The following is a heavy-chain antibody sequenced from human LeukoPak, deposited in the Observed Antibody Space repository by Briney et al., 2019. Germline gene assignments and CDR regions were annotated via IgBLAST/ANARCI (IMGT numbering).Heavy chain of an antibody. CDR1: GFTFSSYS. D-gene: IGHD6-6*01. V-gene: IGHV3-21*05. Sequence: GGSLRLSCAASGFTFSSYSMNWVRQAPGKGLEWVSYISSSSSYIYYADSVKGRFTISRDNAKNSLYLQMNSLRAEDTAVYYCAISRGASIAAHTDYWGQGTLVTVSS. J-gene: IGHJ4*02. CDR3: AISRGASIAAHTDY. CDR2: ISSSSSYI.